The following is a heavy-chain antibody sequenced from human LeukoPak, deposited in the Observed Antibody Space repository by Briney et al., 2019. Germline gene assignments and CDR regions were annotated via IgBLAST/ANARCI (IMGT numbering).Heavy chain of an antibody. V-gene: IGHV3-48*03. J-gene: IGHJ4*02. CDR3: AIGMIHY. CDR2: IGTSGSPI. CDR1: GSTFSNYE. Sequence: GGALRLFCAVSGSTFSNYEVNWVRQAPGKGLVWVSYIGTSGSPIHYADSVKGRFTISRDDAKKSVYLQLNSLRAEDTATYYCAIGMIHYWGQGALVTVSS. D-gene: IGHD1-1*01.